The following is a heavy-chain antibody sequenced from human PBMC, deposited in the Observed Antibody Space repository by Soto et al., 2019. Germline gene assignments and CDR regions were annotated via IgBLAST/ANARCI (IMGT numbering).Heavy chain of an antibody. J-gene: IGHJ5*01. CDR2: IVPIFGTP. CDR1: GDSFSNYA. D-gene: IGHD2-15*01. CDR3: GRVAGFCRRGFCLSFYWFSS. V-gene: IGHV1-69*01. Sequence: QVQLVQSGPEVKKPGSSVTLSCKTSGDSFSNYALSWVRHAPGEGLEWMGGIVPIFGTPKYRNEFQDSVSVTSDESTSTAYMELSCLRPDDSAVYFCGRVAGFCRRGFCLSFYWFSSWGQGTLVIVTS.